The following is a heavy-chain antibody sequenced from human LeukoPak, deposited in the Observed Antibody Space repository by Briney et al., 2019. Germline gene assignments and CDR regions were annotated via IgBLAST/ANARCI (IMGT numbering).Heavy chain of an antibody. Sequence: GGSLRLSCAASGLTLSTYSMNWVRQAPGKGLEWVSAISTSDRYMYTADSVKGRFTISRDNAKNSLYLQMNSLRAEDTAVYYCATQGMDGSGSYYPNDWFDPWGQGTLVTVSS. CDR3: ATQGMDGSGSYYPNDWFDP. J-gene: IGHJ5*02. D-gene: IGHD3-10*01. CDR1: GLTLSTYS. V-gene: IGHV3-21*01. CDR2: ISTSDRYM.